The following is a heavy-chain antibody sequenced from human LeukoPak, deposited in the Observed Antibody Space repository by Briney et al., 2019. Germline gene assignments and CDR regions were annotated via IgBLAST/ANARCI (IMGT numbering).Heavy chain of an antibody. CDR3: ARLPRYSSGWYFKAPFDY. D-gene: IGHD6-19*01. J-gene: IGHJ4*02. CDR1: GYTFTGYY. CDR2: INPSGGST. Sequence: GASVKVSCKASGYTFTGYYMHWVRQAPGQGLEWMGIINPSGGSTSYAQKFQGRVTMTRDKSISTAYLQWSSLKASDTAMYYCARLPRYSSGWYFKAPFDYWGQGTLVTVSS. V-gene: IGHV1-46*01.